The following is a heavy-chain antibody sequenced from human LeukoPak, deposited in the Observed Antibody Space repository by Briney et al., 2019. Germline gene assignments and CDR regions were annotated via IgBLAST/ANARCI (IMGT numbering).Heavy chain of an antibody. D-gene: IGHD3-10*01. Sequence: ASVKVSCKASGCTFTNYDINWVRQATGQGLEWMGWMNPNNANTGFAQKFQGRVTMTTYTSISTAYMELSSLRSEDTAVYYCARDQYNYGSGSYDYWGQGTLVTVSS. V-gene: IGHV1-8*01. CDR2: MNPNNANT. CDR1: GCTFTNYD. J-gene: IGHJ4*02. CDR3: ARDQYNYGSGSYDY.